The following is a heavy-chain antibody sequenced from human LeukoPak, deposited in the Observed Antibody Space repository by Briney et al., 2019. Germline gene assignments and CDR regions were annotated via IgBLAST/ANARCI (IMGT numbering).Heavy chain of an antibody. V-gene: IGHV3-11*04. D-gene: IGHD3-22*01. CDR1: GFTFSDYY. J-gene: IGHJ5*02. CDR3: ARVRDYYDSSWFDP. CDR2: ISSSSSTI. Sequence: GGSLRLSCAASGFTFSDYYMSWVRQAPGKGLEWVSYISSSSSTIYYADSVKGRFTISRDNAKNSLYLQMNSLRAEDTAVYYCARVRDYYDSSWFDPWGQGTLVTVSS.